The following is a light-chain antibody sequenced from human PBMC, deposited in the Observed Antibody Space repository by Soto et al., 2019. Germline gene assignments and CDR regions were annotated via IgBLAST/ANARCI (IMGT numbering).Light chain of an antibody. CDR3: QHYNIWPPT. CDR2: GAP. CDR1: QSVTSDY. V-gene: IGKV3-20*01. Sequence: EVVVTQSPGTQSLSTGERATLSGRASQSVTSDYLAWYQQKPGQSPRLLMSGAPRRATGVPDRFSGSGSGTDFTLTISRLEPEDFAVYYCQHYNIWPPTFGPGTNVDI. J-gene: IGKJ3*01.